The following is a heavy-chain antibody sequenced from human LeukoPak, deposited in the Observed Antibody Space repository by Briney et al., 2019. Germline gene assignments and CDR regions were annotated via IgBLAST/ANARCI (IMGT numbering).Heavy chain of an antibody. J-gene: IGHJ5*02. CDR1: GVSFSGYY. Sequence: SETLSLTCAVYGVSFSGYYWSWIRQPPGKGLEWIGEINHSGSTNYNPSLKSRVTISVDTSKNQFSLKLSSVTAADTAVYYCARFYSSSWYIWMRELWFDPWGQGTLVTVSS. CDR2: INHSGST. D-gene: IGHD6-13*01. CDR3: ARFYSSSWYIWMRELWFDP. V-gene: IGHV4-34*01.